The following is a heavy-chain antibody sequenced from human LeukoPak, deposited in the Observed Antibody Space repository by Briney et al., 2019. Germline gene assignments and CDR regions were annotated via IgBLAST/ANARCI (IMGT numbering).Heavy chain of an antibody. CDR2: IYTSGST. J-gene: IGHJ4*02. D-gene: IGHD4-17*01. Sequence: SETLPLTCTVSGGSISSYYVSWIRQPAGKGLECIGRIYTSGSTNYNPSLKSRVTMSVDTSKNQFSLKLISVTAADSDVYSVAREKTTVTSGFDYWGQGTLVTVSS. CDR1: GGSISSYY. CDR3: AREKTTVTSGFDY. V-gene: IGHV4-4*07.